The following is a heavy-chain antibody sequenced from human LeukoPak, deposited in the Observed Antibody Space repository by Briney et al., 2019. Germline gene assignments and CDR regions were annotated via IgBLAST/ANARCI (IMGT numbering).Heavy chain of an antibody. CDR1: GYTFTGYY. V-gene: IGHV1-2*02. D-gene: IGHD2-2*01. J-gene: IGHJ5*02. CDR3: ARDSCSSTSCKNWFDP. Sequence: ASVKVSCKAYGYTFTGYYMHWVRQAPGQGLEWMGWINPNSGGTNYAQKFQGRVTMTRDTSISTAYMELSRLRSDDTAVYYCARDSCSSTSCKNWFDPWGQGTLVTVSS. CDR2: INPNSGGT.